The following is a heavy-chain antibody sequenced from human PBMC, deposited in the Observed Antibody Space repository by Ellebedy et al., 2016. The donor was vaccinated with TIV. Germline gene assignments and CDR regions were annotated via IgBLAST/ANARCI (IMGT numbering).Heavy chain of an antibody. CDR3: ARDAGGSSRYYYYGMDV. J-gene: IGHJ6*02. Sequence: SVKVSXXASGGTFSSYAISWVRQAPGQGLEWMGWIIPIFGTANYAQKFQGRVTITADESTSTAYMELSSLRSEDTAVYYCARDAGGSSRYYYYGMDVWGQGTTVTVSS. V-gene: IGHV1-69*13. D-gene: IGHD6-6*01. CDR1: GGTFSSYA. CDR2: IIPIFGTA.